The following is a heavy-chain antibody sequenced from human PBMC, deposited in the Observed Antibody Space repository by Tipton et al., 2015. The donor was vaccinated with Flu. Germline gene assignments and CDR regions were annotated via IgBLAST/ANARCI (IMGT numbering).Heavy chain of an antibody. D-gene: IGHD2-15*01. J-gene: IGHJ4*02. CDR3: ARDDLYCSGGSCYILDY. CDR2: ISYDGSNK. CDR1: GFTFSSYA. V-gene: IGHV3-30-3*01. Sequence: SLRLSCAASGFTFSSYAMHWVRQAPGKGLEWVAVISYDGSNKYYADSVKGRFTISRDNSKNTLYLQMNSLRAEDTAVYYCARDDLYCSGGSCYILDYWGQGTLVTVSS.